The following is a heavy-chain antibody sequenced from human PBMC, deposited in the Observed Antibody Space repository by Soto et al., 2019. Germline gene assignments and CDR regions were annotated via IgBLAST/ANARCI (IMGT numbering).Heavy chain of an antibody. CDR1: GGTFSSYT. D-gene: IGHD6-13*01. Sequence: AASVKVSCKASGGTFSSYTISWVRQAPGQGLEWMGGIIPIFGTANYAQKFQGRVTITADESTSTAYMELSSLRSEDTAVYYCARDLGYSSNLGDYYYGMDVWGQGTTVTVSS. CDR3: ARDLGYSSNLGDYYYGMDV. CDR2: IIPIFGTA. J-gene: IGHJ6*02. V-gene: IGHV1-69*13.